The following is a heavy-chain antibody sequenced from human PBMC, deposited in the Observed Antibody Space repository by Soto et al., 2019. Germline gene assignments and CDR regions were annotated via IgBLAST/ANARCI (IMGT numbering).Heavy chain of an antibody. CDR2: IIPIFGTA. CDR1: GGTFSSYA. V-gene: IGHV1-69*01. D-gene: IGHD5-12*01. CDR3: ARGLLRGYSGYFGGGMDV. Sequence: QVQLVQSGAEVKKPGSSVKVSCKASGGTFSSYAISWVRQAPGQGLEWMGVIIPIFGTANYAQKFQGRVTITADESTSSAYMELSSLRSEDTAVYYCARGLLRGYSGYFGGGMDVWGQGTTVTVSS. J-gene: IGHJ6*02.